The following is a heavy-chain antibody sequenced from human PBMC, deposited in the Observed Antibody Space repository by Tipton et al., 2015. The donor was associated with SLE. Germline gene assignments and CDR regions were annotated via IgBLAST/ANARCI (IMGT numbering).Heavy chain of an antibody. CDR3: ASGYGLNGY. D-gene: IGHD2-8*01. Sequence: TLSLTCTVSGGSISSGSYYRSWIRQPAGKGLEWIGYIYTSGSTNYNPSLKSRVTISVDTSKNQFSLKLSSVTAADTAVYYCASGYGLNGYWGQGTLVTVSS. J-gene: IGHJ4*02. V-gene: IGHV4-61*09. CDR1: GGSISSGSYY. CDR2: IYTSGST.